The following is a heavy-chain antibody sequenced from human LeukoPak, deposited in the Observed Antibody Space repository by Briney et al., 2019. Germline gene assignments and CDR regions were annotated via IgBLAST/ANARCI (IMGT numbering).Heavy chain of an antibody. CDR3: AREGGSYYFDY. V-gene: IGHV4-59*12. CDR1: GGSITNYY. Sequence: PSETLSLTCTVSGGSITNYYWTWIRQPPGKGLEWIGYIHYSGSTNYNPSLKSRVTMSVDTSKNQFSLKLSSVTAADTAVYYCAREGGSYYFDYRGQGTLVTVSS. J-gene: IGHJ4*02. CDR2: IHYSGST. D-gene: IGHD1-26*01.